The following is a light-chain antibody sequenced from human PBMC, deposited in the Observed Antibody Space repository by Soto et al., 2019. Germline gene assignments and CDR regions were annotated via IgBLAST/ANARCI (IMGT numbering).Light chain of an antibody. CDR3: SSYTTSNTRQIV. Sequence: QSVLTQPASVSGSPGQSITISCTGTSSDVGGYNYVSWYQHHPGKAPKPMIFDVSNRPSGVSNRFSGSKSGNTASLTISGLQPEDEADYYCSSYTTSNTRQIVFGTGTKLTVL. V-gene: IGLV2-14*03. CDR1: SSDVGGYNY. CDR2: DVS. J-gene: IGLJ1*01.